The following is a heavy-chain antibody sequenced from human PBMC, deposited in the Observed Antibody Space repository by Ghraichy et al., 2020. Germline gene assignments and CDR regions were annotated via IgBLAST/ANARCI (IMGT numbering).Heavy chain of an antibody. CDR3: ARGSITYYYGMDV. J-gene: IGHJ6*02. CDR1: GYFISSGYY. V-gene: IGHV4-38-2*02. Sequence: SQTLSLTCTVSGYFISSGYYWGWIRQPPGKGLEWIGSIDHSGSNYYNPSLKSRVTISLDTSKNQFSLKLRSVTAADTAVYYCARGSITYYYGMDVWGQGTTVTVSS. D-gene: IGHD1-14*01. CDR2: IDHSGSN.